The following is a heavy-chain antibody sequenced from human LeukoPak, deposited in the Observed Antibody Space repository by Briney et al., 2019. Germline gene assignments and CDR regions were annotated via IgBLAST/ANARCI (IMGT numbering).Heavy chain of an antibody. CDR3: AKDNGLLWFGELLFDY. Sequence: PGGSLRLSCAASGFTFSSYGMHWVCQAPGKGLEWVAAISYDGSNKYYADSVKGRFTISRDNSKNTLYLQMNSLRAEDTAVYYCAKDNGLLWFGELLFDYWGQGTLVTVSS. CDR2: ISYDGSNK. CDR1: GFTFSSYG. V-gene: IGHV3-30*18. J-gene: IGHJ4*02. D-gene: IGHD3-10*01.